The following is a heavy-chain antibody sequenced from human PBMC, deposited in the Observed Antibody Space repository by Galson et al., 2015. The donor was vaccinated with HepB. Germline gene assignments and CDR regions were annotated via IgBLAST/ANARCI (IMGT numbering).Heavy chain of an antibody. CDR3: ARDNALAPRYGDYETYFDY. J-gene: IGHJ4*02. Sequence: SVKVSCKASGYTFTSYGISWVRQAPGQGLEWMGWVSAYNGNTNYAQKLQGRVTMTTDTSTSTAYMELRSLRSDDTAVYYCARDNALAPRYGDYETYFDYWGRGTLVTVSS. CDR2: VSAYNGNT. D-gene: IGHD4-17*01. CDR1: GYTFTSYG. V-gene: IGHV1-18*04.